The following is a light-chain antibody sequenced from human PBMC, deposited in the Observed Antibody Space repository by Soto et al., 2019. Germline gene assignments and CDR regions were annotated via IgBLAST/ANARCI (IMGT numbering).Light chain of an antibody. CDR3: QQYNNWPQT. CDR1: QSVSSN. J-gene: IGKJ1*01. Sequence: EIVMTQSPVTLSVSPGERATLSCRASQSVSSNLAWYQQKPGQAPRLLIHDASTRATGIPARFSGSGSGTEFTLTISSLQSEDFAVYYCQQYNNWPQTFGQGTKVEIK. CDR2: DAS. V-gene: IGKV3-15*01.